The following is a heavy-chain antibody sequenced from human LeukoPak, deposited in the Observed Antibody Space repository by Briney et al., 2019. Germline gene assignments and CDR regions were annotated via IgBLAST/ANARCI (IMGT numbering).Heavy chain of an antibody. CDR2: TYSGGST. D-gene: IGHD5-18*01. Sequence: GGSLRLSCAASGFTVSSNYMSWVRQAPGKGLEWVSVTYSGGSTYYADSVKGRFTISRDNSKNTLYLQMNSLRAEDTAVYYCARDTRRIQLSSFDPWGQGTLVTVSS. CDR1: GFTVSSNY. V-gene: IGHV3-66*02. J-gene: IGHJ5*02. CDR3: ARDTRRIQLSSFDP.